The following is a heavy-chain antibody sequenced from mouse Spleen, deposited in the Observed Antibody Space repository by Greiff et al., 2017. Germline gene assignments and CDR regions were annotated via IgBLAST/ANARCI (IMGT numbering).Heavy chain of an antibody. CDR3: AKNYYGSSLYAMGY. J-gene: IGHJ4*01. CDR1: GFTFSDYG. V-gene: IGHV5-17*01. CDR2: ISSGSSTI. D-gene: IGHD1-1*01. Sequence: EVKLVESGGGLVKPGGSLKLSCAASGFTFSDYGMHWVRQAPEKGLEWVAYISSGSSTIYYADTVKGRFTISRDNAKNTLFLQMTSLRSEDTGMYYCAKNYYGSSLYAMGYWGQGTSVTVSS.